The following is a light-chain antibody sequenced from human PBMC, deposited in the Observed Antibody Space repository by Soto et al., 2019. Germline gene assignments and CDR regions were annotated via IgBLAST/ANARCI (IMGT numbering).Light chain of an antibody. CDR1: QTVSSK. CDR3: HQRKSWPRT. V-gene: IGKV3-11*01. Sequence: EIVLAQSPATLSSSPWERATLSCAASQTVSSKLAWYQHKPGQAPRLLIYDTSNRATGIPARFSGSGSGTDFTLTISSLEPEDFAVYYCHQRKSWPRTFGQGTKVDIK. J-gene: IGKJ1*01. CDR2: DTS.